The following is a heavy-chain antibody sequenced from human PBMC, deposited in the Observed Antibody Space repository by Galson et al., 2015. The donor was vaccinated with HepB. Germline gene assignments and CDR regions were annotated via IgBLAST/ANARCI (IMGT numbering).Heavy chain of an antibody. J-gene: IGHJ6*03. V-gene: IGHV1-8*01. CDR2: MNPNSGNT. CDR1: GYTFTSYD. Sequence: SVKVSCKASGYTFTSYDINWVRQATGQGLEWMGWMNPNSGNTGYAQKFQGRVTMTRNTSISTAYMELSSLRSEDTAVYYCARSPPEGDFWSGYSLTPYYYYYYYMDVWGKGTTVTVSS. CDR3: ARSPPEGDFWSGYSLTPYYYYYYYMDV. D-gene: IGHD3-3*01.